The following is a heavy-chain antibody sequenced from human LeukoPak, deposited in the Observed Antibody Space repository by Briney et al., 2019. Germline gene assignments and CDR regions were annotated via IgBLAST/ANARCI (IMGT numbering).Heavy chain of an antibody. CDR2: ISPDGSST. Sequence: GGSLRLSCSASGFSFSYQWMHWVRQAPRKGLVWVSRISPDGSSTAYADSVKGRFTISRDNARNMLYLEMSSLRDEDSAVYFCVRGTTFWRGVDYWGQGTLVTVSS. CDR1: GFSFSYQW. J-gene: IGHJ4*02. V-gene: IGHV3-74*01. CDR3: VRGTTFWRGVDY. D-gene: IGHD3-3*01.